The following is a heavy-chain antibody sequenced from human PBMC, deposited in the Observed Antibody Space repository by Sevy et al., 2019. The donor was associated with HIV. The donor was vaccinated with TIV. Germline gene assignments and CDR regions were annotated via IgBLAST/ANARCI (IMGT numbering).Heavy chain of an antibody. J-gene: IGHJ4*02. Sequence: GGSLRLSCAASGFTFSTYAMAWVRQAPGKGLEWVSAISGSGGSKHKADSEKGRFTISRDNSKNTLYLQMNSLRAEDTAVYYCAKEKQQWLLQVEDYFDYWGQGTLVTVSS. CDR3: AKEKQQWLLQVEDYFDY. CDR1: GFTFSTYA. CDR2: ISGSGGSK. D-gene: IGHD6-19*01. V-gene: IGHV3-23*01.